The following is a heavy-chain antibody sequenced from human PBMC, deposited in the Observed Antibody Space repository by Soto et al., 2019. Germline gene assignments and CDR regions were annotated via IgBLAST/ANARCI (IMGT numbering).Heavy chain of an antibody. CDR1: GFTFSNYA. D-gene: IGHD2-21*02. CDR3: AKDGSATAIYYGMAV. Sequence: PGGSLRLSCAASGFTFSNYAMNWVRQAPGKGLEWVSAISGSGGNTYYADSVKGRFTISRDNSKNTLYLQMNSLRAEDTAVYYCAKDGSATAIYYGMAVWGQGTTVTVSS. J-gene: IGHJ6*02. CDR2: ISGSGGNT. V-gene: IGHV3-23*01.